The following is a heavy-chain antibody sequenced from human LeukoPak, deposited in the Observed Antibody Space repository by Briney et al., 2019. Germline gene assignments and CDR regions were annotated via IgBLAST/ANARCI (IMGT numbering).Heavy chain of an antibody. Sequence: PSQTLSLTCTVSGGSISSGSYYWSWIRQPAGKGLEWIGRTYTSGSTNYNPSLKSRVTISVDTSKNQFSLKLSSVTAADTAVYYCARDSPHCSSTSCYTGSVDYWGQGTLVTVSS. CDR1: GGSISSGSYY. V-gene: IGHV4-61*02. D-gene: IGHD2-2*02. CDR3: ARDSPHCSSTSCYTGSVDY. J-gene: IGHJ4*02. CDR2: TYTSGST.